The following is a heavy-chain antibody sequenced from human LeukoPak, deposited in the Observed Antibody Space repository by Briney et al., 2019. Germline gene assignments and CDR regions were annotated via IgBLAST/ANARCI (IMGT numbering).Heavy chain of an antibody. Sequence: PGGSLRLSCAASGFTFSSYSMNWVRQAPGKGLEWVSSISSSSSYIYYADSVKGRFTISRDNAKNSLCLQMNSLRAEDTAVYYCARSDMVRGVISRWGQGTLVTVSS. CDR3: ARSDMVRGVISR. D-gene: IGHD3-10*01. V-gene: IGHV3-21*01. CDR2: ISSSSSYI. J-gene: IGHJ4*02. CDR1: GFTFSSYS.